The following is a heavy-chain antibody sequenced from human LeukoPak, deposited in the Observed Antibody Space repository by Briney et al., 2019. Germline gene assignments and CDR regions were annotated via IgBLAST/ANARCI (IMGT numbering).Heavy chain of an antibody. J-gene: IGHJ4*02. V-gene: IGHV3-21*01. D-gene: IGHD5-18*01. CDR1: GFSFSSNS. CDR3: ARRASTERGHSYGLDY. Sequence: PGGSLRLSCAASGFSFSSNSMKWVRQGPGKGLEWVSSISSSSGYIYYADPLTGRITTSRDNAKNSLYLQMKSLRAEDTAIYYCARRASTERGHSYGLDYWGQGTLVTVSS. CDR2: ISSSSGYI.